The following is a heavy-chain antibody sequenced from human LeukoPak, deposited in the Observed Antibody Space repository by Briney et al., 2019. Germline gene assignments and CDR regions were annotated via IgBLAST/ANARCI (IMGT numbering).Heavy chain of an antibody. CDR2: INSDGSST. J-gene: IGHJ4*02. V-gene: IGHV3-74*01. Sequence: PGGSLRLSCAASGFTFSSYWMHWVRQAPGKGLVWVSRINSDGSSTSYADSVKGRFTISRDNAKNSLYLQMNSLRAEDTAVYYCARDTHYGGNFDYWGQGTLVTVSS. CDR1: GFTFSSYW. D-gene: IGHD4-23*01. CDR3: ARDTHYGGNFDY.